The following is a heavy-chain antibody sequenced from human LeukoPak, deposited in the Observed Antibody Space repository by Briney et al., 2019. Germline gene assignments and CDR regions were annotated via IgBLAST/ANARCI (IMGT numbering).Heavy chain of an antibody. Sequence: GESLRLSCAASGFNFRSYGMHWVRQAPGKGLEWVAFIRYDGSGKDYEDSVNGRFTISRDNSKNTVYLQMNSLRAEDTAVYYCAKVGDSYGSGSCSYWGQGTLVTVSS. CDR3: AKVGDSYGSGSCSY. V-gene: IGHV3-30*02. J-gene: IGHJ4*02. D-gene: IGHD3-10*01. CDR2: IRYDGSGK. CDR1: GFNFRSYG.